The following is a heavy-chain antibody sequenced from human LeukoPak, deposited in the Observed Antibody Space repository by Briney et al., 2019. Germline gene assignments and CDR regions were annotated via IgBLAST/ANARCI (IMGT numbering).Heavy chain of an antibody. V-gene: IGHV4-39*07. D-gene: IGHD4-17*01. Sequence: PSETLSLTCTISGGSISSSSYYWGWIRQPPGEGLEWIGSIYYSGSTNYNPSLKSRLTMSVDTSKNQFSLKLNSVTAADTAVYYCVRAGDYGDYVGWFDPWGQGTLVTVSS. CDR1: GGSISSSSYY. J-gene: IGHJ5*02. CDR2: IYYSGST. CDR3: VRAGDYGDYVGWFDP.